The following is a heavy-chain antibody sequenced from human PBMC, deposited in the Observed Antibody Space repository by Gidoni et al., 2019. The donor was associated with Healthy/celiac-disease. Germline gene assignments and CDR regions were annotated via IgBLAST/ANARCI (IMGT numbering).Heavy chain of an antibody. J-gene: IGHJ6*02. Sequence: QVQLQQWGAGLLKPSETLSITCAVYGGSVSGYSWSWIRQPPGKGLEWIGENNHSGSTNYNPSLKSRVTISVDTSKNQFSLKLSSVTAADTAVYYCARGPGYSGSYYYYGMDVWGQGTTVTVSS. V-gene: IGHV4-34*01. CDR3: ARGPGYSGSYYYYGMDV. CDR1: GGSVSGYS. CDR2: NNHSGST. D-gene: IGHD1-26*01.